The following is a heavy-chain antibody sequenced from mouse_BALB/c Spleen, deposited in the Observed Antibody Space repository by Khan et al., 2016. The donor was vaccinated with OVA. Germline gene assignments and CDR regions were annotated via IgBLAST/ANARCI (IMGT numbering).Heavy chain of an antibody. CDR3: ARENYYDRTCYAMDY. CDR2: IGPGSGST. D-gene: IGHD1-1*01. CDR1: GYTFTSYW. Sequence: DLVKPGASVKLSCKASGYTFTSYWINWIKQRPGQGLEWIGRIGPGSGSTYYNEVFKGKATLTVDTSSSTAYIQLSSLSSEDSAVYFCARENYYDRTCYAMDYWGQGTSVTVSS. V-gene: IGHV1S41*01. J-gene: IGHJ4*01.